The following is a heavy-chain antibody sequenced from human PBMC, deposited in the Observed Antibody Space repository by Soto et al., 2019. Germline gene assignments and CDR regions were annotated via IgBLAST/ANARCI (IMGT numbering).Heavy chain of an antibody. CDR2: ISWNSGSL. D-gene: IGHD3-10*01. CDR1: GFTFDDYA. V-gene: IGHV3-9*01. CDR3: AKDGGITMVRGVITKSSGFDY. J-gene: IGHJ4*02. Sequence: EVQLVESGGGLVQPGRSLRLSCAASGFTFDDYAMHWVRQAPGKGLEWVSGISWNSGSLGYADSVKGRFTISRDNAKNSLYLQMNSLRAEDTALYYCAKDGGITMVRGVITKSSGFDYWGQGTLVTVSS.